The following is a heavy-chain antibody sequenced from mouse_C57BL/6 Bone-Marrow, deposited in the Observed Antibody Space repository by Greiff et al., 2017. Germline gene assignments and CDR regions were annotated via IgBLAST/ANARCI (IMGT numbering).Heavy chain of an antibody. J-gene: IGHJ2*01. Sequence: ESGPGLVKPSPSLSLTCSVTGYSITSGYYWNWIRQFPGNKLEWMGSISYDGSNNYNPSLKNLISITRDTSKNQFFLKLNPVTTEDTATYYCAREDYGSDYWGQGTTLTVSS. CDR1: GYSITSGYY. CDR3: AREDYGSDY. V-gene: IGHV3-6*02. D-gene: IGHD1-1*01. CDR2: ISYDGSN.